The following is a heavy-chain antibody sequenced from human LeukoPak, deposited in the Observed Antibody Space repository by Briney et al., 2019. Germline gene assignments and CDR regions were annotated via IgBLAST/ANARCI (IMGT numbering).Heavy chain of an antibody. CDR3: ARGGSYYYDSSGYYSY. CDR1: GGTFSSYA. Sequence: SVKVSCKASGGTFSSYAISWVRQAPGRGLEWMGRIIPILGIANYAQKFQGRVTITADKSTSTAYMELSSLRSEDTAVYYCARGGSYYYDSSGYYSYWGQGTLVTVSS. V-gene: IGHV1-69*04. CDR2: IIPILGIA. J-gene: IGHJ4*02. D-gene: IGHD3-22*01.